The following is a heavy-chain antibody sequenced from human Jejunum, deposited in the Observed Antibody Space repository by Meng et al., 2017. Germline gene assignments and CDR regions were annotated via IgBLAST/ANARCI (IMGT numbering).Heavy chain of an antibody. J-gene: IGHJ5*02. V-gene: IGHV4-34*01. Sequence: QGPLQHGGAGLLTSSASLSLSCAVYGGSLTGYYWSWIRQAPEKGLEYIGDIHFSGTTTYMPSLRSRLTLSVDTSNNHFSLKLNSVTAADTATYYCVRRRSGASSLFDLWGPGTLVTVSS. D-gene: IGHD2-15*01. CDR3: VRRRSGASSLFDL. CDR1: GGSLTGYY. CDR2: IHFSGTT.